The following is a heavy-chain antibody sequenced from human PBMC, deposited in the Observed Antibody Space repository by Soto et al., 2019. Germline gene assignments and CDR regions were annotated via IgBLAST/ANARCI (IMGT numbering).Heavy chain of an antibody. D-gene: IGHD2-15*01. Sequence: GGSLRLSGAASGFTFSGSAVHWVRQSSGRGLEWVGRIRSKLNSYATTYTASVKGRFTISRDDSKNTAYLQMDSLKTEDTAVYYCTILLRTVPYWGQGTLVTVSS. CDR1: GFTFSGSA. J-gene: IGHJ4*02. CDR3: TILLRTVPY. CDR2: IRSKLNSYAT. V-gene: IGHV3-73*01.